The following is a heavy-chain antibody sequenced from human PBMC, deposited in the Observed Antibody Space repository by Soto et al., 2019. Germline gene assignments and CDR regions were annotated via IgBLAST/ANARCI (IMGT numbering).Heavy chain of an antibody. CDR1: GFSFSSYK. D-gene: IGHD3-22*01. V-gene: IGHV3-48*01. CDR3: ARDPYDCSGYDDFDS. CDR2: ISSSSSTI. J-gene: IGHJ4*02. Sequence: EVQLVESGGGLVQPGGSLRLSCAASGFSFSSYKMNWVRQAPGKGLEWVSYISSSSSTIYYADSVKGRFTISRANAKKSLYLQMNSVRAEDTAVYYCARDPYDCSGYDDFDSWGQGTLLTVSS.